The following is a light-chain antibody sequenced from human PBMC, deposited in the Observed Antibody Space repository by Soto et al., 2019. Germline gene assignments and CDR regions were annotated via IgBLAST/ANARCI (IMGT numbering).Light chain of an antibody. CDR3: SSYTSSSTLYV. J-gene: IGLJ1*01. CDR1: SSDVGGYNY. CDR2: EVS. V-gene: IGLV2-14*01. Sequence: QSVRTQPASVSGSPGQSITISCTGASSDVGGYNYVSWYQQHPGKAPKLMIYEVSNRPSGVSDRFSGSKSGNTASLTISGLQAEDDADYYCSSYTSSSTLYVFGTGTKVTV.